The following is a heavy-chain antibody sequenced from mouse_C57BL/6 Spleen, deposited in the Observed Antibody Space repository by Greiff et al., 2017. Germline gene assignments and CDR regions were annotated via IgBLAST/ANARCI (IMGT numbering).Heavy chain of an antibody. CDR1: GFTFSDYG. J-gene: IGHJ4*01. CDR2: ISSGSSTI. Sequence: EVKVEESGGGLVKPGGSLKLSCAASGFTFSDYGMHWVRQAPEKGLEWVAYISSGSSTIYYADTVKGRFTISRDNAKNTLFLQMTSLRSEDTAMYYCARAYYGSSYDYAMDYWGQGTSVTVSS. V-gene: IGHV5-17*01. CDR3: ARAYYGSSYDYAMDY. D-gene: IGHD1-1*01.